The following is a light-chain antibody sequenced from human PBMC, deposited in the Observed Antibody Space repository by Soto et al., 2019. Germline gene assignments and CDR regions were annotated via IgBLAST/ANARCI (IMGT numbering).Light chain of an antibody. CDR2: GAF. CDR3: QQYGSSPPLT. CDR1: PSTGSNS. Sequence: FVLPQSPCPLSLSPGEVATLSCRASPSTGSNSLAWYQQKPGQAPRILIYGAFARATGIPDRVSGSGSGTDFTLTISRLEPEDFAVYYCQQYGSSPPLTFGGGTKVEIK. J-gene: IGKJ4*01. V-gene: IGKV3-20*01.